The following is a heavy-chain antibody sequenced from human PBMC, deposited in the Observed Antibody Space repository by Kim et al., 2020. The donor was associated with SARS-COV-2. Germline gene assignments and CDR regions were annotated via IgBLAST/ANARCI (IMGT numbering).Heavy chain of an antibody. Sequence: SSTINYADSVKSRLTISRDNAKNSLYLQMNRLRAEETVVYYCARSQSSGDWGQGTLVTVSS. J-gene: IGHJ4*02. V-gene: IGHV3-48*04. CDR3: ARSQSSGD. CDR2: SSTI. D-gene: IGHD3-10*01.